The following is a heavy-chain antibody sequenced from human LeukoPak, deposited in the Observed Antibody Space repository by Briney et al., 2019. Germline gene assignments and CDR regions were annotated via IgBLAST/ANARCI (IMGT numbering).Heavy chain of an antibody. CDR1: GFTFSSYW. D-gene: IGHD1-26*01. CDR3: ARDLKWELLGGYYFDY. Sequence: PGGSLRLSCAASGFTFSSYWMHWVRQAPGKGLVWVSRINSDGSSTSYADSVKGRFTISRDSAKNTLYLQMNSLRAEDTAVYYCARDLKWELLGGYYFDYWGQGTLVTVSS. CDR2: INSDGSST. J-gene: IGHJ4*02. V-gene: IGHV3-74*01.